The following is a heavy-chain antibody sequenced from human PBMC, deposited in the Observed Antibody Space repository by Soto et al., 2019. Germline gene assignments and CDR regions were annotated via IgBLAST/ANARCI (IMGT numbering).Heavy chain of an antibody. CDR2: ISYDGSNK. CDR1: GFTFSSYG. J-gene: IGHJ3*02. Sequence: QVQLVESGGGVVQPGRSLRLSCAASGFTFSSYGMHWVRQAPGKGLEWVAVISYDGSNKYYADSVKGRFTISRDNSKNTLYLQMNSLRAEDTAVYYCAKGGSGWTEDAFDIWGRGTMVTVSS. CDR3: AKGGSGWTEDAFDI. D-gene: IGHD6-19*01. V-gene: IGHV3-30*18.